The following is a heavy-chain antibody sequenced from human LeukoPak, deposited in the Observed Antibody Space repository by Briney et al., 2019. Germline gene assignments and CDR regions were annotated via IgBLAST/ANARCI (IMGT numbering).Heavy chain of an antibody. J-gene: IGHJ4*02. CDR3: AKDHLGSASPSLFDY. D-gene: IGHD3-10*01. CDR2: ISGSGGST. CDR1: GFTCSNCA. V-gene: IGHV3-23*01. Sequence: GGSLRLSCAASGFTCSNCAMSWVRQAPGKGLEWVSAISGSGGSTYYADSVKGRFTISRDNSKNTVYLQMNSLRAEDTAVYYCAKDHLGSASPSLFDYWGQGTLVTVSS.